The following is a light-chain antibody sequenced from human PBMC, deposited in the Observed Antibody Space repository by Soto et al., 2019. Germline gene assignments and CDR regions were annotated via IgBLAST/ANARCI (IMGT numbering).Light chain of an antibody. V-gene: IGKV3-20*01. CDR2: GAS. CDR1: QSVSRNF. CDR3: QQFGSSSYT. Sequence: EIVLTQSPGTLSLSPGERATLSCGASQSVSRNFLAWYQQKPGQAPSLLIYGASNRATGIPDWFSGSGSGTDFTLTISRLEPEDFAVYYCQQFGSSSYTFGQGTKLDIK. J-gene: IGKJ2*01.